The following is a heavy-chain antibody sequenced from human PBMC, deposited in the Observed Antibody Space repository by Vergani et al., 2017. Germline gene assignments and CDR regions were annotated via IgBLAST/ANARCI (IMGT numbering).Heavy chain of an antibody. CDR2: INPNSGGT. CDR1: GYTFTDYF. J-gene: IGHJ4*02. D-gene: IGHD2-2*01. V-gene: IGHV1-2*02. Sequence: QVQLVQSGAAVKKPGASVKVSCKASGYTFTDYFMHWVRQAPGQGLEWMGWINPNSGGTNYAQKFQGRVTMTRDTSISTAYMELSTLRSDDTAVYYCARVGTSSNRDYFDYWGQGTLVTVSS. CDR3: ARVGTSSNRDYFDY.